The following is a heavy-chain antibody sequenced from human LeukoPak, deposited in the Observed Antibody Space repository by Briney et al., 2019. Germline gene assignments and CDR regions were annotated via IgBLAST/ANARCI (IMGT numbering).Heavy chain of an antibody. CDR2: ISYDGSNK. D-gene: IGHD2-21*01. CDR1: GFTFSSYG. Sequence: PGRSLRLSCAASGFTFSSYGMHWVRQAPGKGLEWVAVISYDGSNKYYADSVKGRFTISRDNSKNTRYLQMNSLRAEDTAVYYCAKDLDGDSNYWGQGTLVTVSS. V-gene: IGHV3-30*18. J-gene: IGHJ4*02. CDR3: AKDLDGDSNY.